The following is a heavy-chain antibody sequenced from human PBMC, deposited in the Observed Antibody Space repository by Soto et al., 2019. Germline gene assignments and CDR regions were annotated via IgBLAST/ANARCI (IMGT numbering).Heavy chain of an antibody. J-gene: IGHJ5*02. V-gene: IGHV4-59*01. CDR3: ARELRYFDWLLYNWFDP. CDR2: IYYSGST. CDR1: GGSISSYY. D-gene: IGHD3-9*01. Sequence: SETLSLTCTVSGGSISSYYWSWIRQPPWKGLEWIGYIYYSGSTNYNPSLKSRVTISVDTSKNQFSLKLSSVTAAETAVYYCARELRYFDWLLYNWFDPWGQGNLV.